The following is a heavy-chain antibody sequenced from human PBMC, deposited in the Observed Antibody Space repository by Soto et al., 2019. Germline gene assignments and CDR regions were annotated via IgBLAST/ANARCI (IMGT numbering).Heavy chain of an antibody. J-gene: IGHJ6*02. V-gene: IGHV1-69*08. Sequence: QVQLVQSGAEVKKPGSSVKVSCKASGGTFSRYSITWVRQAPGHGLEWIGRIIPILGIASYAQKFQGRVTITGDESTSTAYMELSSLRSDDTAVYYCAREDRDRETGLVPAAIDGMDVWGQRTTVTVSS. CDR1: GGTFSRYS. D-gene: IGHD2-2*01. CDR2: IIPILGIA. CDR3: AREDRDRETGLVPAAIDGMDV.